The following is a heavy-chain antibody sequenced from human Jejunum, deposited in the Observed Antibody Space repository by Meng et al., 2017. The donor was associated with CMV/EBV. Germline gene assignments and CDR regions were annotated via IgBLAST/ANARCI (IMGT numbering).Heavy chain of an antibody. CDR3: ARGPPSRLRFLEWSLYYFDY. CDR2: INHSGST. J-gene: IGHJ4*02. Sequence: GYNWSWIRQTPGKGLDWIGEINHSGSTNYNPSLKSRVTISVDTSKNQFSLKLSSVTAADTAVYYCARGPPSRLRFLEWSLYYFDYWGQGTLVTVSS. D-gene: IGHD3-3*01. V-gene: IGHV4-34*01. CDR1: GYN.